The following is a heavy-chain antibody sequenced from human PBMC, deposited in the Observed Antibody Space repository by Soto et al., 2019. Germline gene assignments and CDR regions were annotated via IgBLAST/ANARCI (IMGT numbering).Heavy chain of an antibody. CDR2: TYYRSKWYN. Sequence: PSQTLSLTCAISGDSVSSNSAAWNWIRQSPSRGLEWLGRTYYRSKWYNDYAVSVKSRITINPDTSKNQFSLQLNSVTPEDTAVYYCARGVPPPRDVHFYGDYLSHPSFDYWGQGTLVTVSS. D-gene: IGHD4-17*01. V-gene: IGHV6-1*01. J-gene: IGHJ4*02. CDR1: GDSVSSNSAA. CDR3: ARGVPPPRDVHFYGDYLSHPSFDY.